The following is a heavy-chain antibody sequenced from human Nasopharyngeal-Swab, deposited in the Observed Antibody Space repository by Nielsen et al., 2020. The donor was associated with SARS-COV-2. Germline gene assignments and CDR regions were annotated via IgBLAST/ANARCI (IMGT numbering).Heavy chain of an antibody. J-gene: IGHJ4*02. V-gene: IGHV4-39*01. D-gene: IGHD6-13*01. CDR2: IYYSGST. CDR3: ARLDPYSSRDDY. Sequence: RQAPGKGLEWLGSIYYSGSTYYNPSLKSRVTISVDTSKNQFSLKLSSVTAADTAVYYCARLDPYSSRDDYWGQGTLVTVSS.